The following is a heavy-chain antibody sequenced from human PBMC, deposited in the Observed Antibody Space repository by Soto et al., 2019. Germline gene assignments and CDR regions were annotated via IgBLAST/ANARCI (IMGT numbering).Heavy chain of an antibody. Sequence: GGSLRLSCAASGFTFSSYGMHWVRQAPGKGLEWVAVISYDGSNKYYADSVKGRFTISRDDSKNTLYLQMNSLRAEDTAVYYCRNSYGYFDSWGQGTLVTVSS. CDR1: GFTFSSYG. CDR2: ISYDGSNK. J-gene: IGHJ4*02. V-gene: IGHV3-30*03. D-gene: IGHD5-18*01. CDR3: RNSYGYFDS.